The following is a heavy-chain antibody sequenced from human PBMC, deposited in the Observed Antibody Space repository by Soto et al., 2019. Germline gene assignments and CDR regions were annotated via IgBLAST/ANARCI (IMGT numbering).Heavy chain of an antibody. J-gene: IGHJ6*02. V-gene: IGHV1-46*01. Sequence: QVDLVQSGAEVKKPGASVTISCKASGSAITRYYIHWVRQAPGRGLEWMGIINPGGGSASYAQKFQYRVTIDKDTSTGTVYIDLRSLRTEDTAVYYCARDTSGWSLNGLDVWGQGTTVNVSS. CDR2: INPGGGSA. CDR1: GSAITRYY. D-gene: IGHD6-19*01. CDR3: ARDTSGWSLNGLDV.